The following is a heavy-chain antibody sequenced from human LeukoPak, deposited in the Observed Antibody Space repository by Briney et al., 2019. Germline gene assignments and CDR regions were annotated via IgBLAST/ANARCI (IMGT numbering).Heavy chain of an antibody. V-gene: IGHV1-24*01. CDR3: ATYGGFRGYDSSGYYY. D-gene: IGHD3-22*01. J-gene: IGHJ4*02. CDR2: FDPEDGET. Sequence: ASVKVSCKVSGYTLTELSMHWVRQAPGKGVEWMGGFDPEDGETIYAQKFQGRVTMTEDTSTDTAYMELSSLRSEDTAVYYCATYGGFRGYDSSGYYYWGQGTLVTVSS. CDR1: GYTLTELS.